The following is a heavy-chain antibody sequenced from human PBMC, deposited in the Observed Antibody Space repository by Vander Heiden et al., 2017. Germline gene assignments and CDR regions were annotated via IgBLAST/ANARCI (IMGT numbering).Heavy chain of an antibody. CDR3: SKDAGAATYWYFDL. CDR2: ISGSGGRK. CDR1: GFTFCSYA. V-gene: IGHV3-23*01. D-gene: IGHD6-19*01. Sequence: EVQLLESGGGLVQPGGSLRLSCAASGFTFCSYAMSWVRQAPGKGLGGVSVISGSGGRKYYADAGKGRFTISRDNSKNTLFWQMKGLRAEGTAVYYFSKDAGAATYWYFDLWCRGTMVTVFS. J-gene: IGHJ2*01.